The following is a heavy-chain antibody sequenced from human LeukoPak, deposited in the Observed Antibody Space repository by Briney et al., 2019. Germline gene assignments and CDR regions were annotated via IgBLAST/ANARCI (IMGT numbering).Heavy chain of an antibody. D-gene: IGHD2-15*01. V-gene: IGHV3-21*01. CDR1: GFTFSIYE. CDR3: ARSYRSGGSCYPYFEF. J-gene: IGHJ4*02. CDR2: IGGSSNYI. Sequence: GGSLRLSCAASGFTFSIYEMNWVRQAPGKGLEWVSSIGGSSNYIFYADSVKGRFTISRDNAKSSLYLQMNSLRAEDTAVYYCARSYRSGGSCYPYFEFWGQGALVTVSS.